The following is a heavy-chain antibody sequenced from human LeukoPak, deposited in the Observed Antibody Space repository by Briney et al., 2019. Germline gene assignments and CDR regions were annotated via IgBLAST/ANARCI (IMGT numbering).Heavy chain of an antibody. CDR2: INHSGST. V-gene: IGHV4-34*01. CDR3: GTLLLDY. J-gene: IGHJ4*02. CDR1: GGSFSGYY. Sequence: PSETLSLTCAVYGGSFSGYYWSWIRQPPGKGLEWIGQINHSGSTNYNPSLKSRVTISVDTSKNQFSLKLSSVTAADTAVYYCGTLLLDYWGQGTLVTVSS. D-gene: IGHD2-15*01.